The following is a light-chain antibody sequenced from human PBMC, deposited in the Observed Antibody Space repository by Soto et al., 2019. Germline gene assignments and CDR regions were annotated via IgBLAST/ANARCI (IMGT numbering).Light chain of an antibody. J-gene: IGKJ1*01. Sequence: DIRMTQSPSSLSASVGDRVTITCRASQSISSYLNWYQQKPGKAPKLLIYAASSLQSGVPSRFSGSGFGTDFTLTISSLQPEDFATYSCQQSYSTLWTFGQGTKVEIK. CDR3: QQSYSTLWT. CDR2: AAS. V-gene: IGKV1-39*01. CDR1: QSISSY.